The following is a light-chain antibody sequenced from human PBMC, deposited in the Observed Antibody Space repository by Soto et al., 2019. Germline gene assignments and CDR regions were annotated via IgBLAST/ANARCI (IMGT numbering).Light chain of an antibody. Sequence: EIALTQSPGTLSLSAWERATLSCRASQSVSSGYLAWYPQKPGQAPRLLSYDASSRATGIPERFSGSGSGTDFTLTISRLELEDFAVYYCQQYGGSPRTFGQGTKVDIK. V-gene: IGKV3-20*01. CDR2: DAS. CDR3: QQYGGSPRT. J-gene: IGKJ1*01. CDR1: QSVSSGY.